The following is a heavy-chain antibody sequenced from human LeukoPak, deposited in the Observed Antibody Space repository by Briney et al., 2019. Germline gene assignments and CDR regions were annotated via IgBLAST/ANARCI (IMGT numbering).Heavy chain of an antibody. J-gene: IGHJ4*02. V-gene: IGHV4-59*01. CDR2: IYYSGST. D-gene: IGHD1-26*01. CDR1: GGSISSYY. Sequence: KPSETLSLTCTVSGGSISSYYWSWIRQPPGKGLEWIGYIYYSGSTSYNPSLKSRVTISVDTSKNQFPLKLSSVTAADTAVYYCARGYSGSYGRFDYWGQGTLVTVSS. CDR3: ARGYSGSYGRFDY.